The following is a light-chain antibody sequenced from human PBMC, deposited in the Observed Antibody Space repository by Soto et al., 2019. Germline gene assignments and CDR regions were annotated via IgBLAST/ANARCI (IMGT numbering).Light chain of an antibody. CDR1: SSDIGRYDY. CDR2: RVI. V-gene: IGLV2-14*03. Sequence: QSALTQPASVSGSPGQSITISCTGTSSDIGRYDYVSWYQQFPGKAPKLMIYRVINRPSGVSDRFSGSKSGNSASLSISGPPAGGGASYLFGPITSATPWVFGGGPKLTGL. CDR3: GPITSATPWV. J-gene: IGLJ3*02.